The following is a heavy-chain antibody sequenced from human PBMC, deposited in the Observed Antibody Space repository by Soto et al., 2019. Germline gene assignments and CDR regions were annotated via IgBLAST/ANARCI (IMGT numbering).Heavy chain of an antibody. CDR3: ATESVSVAVPAAINGMDV. V-gene: IGHV1-24*01. Sequence: GASVKVSCKVSGYTLTELSMHWVRQAPGKGLEWMGGFDPEDGETIYAQKFQGRVTMTEDTSTDTAYMELSSLRSEDTAVYYCATESVSVAVPAAINGMDVWGQGTTVTVSS. CDR2: FDPEDGET. CDR1: GYTLTELS. J-gene: IGHJ6*02. D-gene: IGHD2-2*02.